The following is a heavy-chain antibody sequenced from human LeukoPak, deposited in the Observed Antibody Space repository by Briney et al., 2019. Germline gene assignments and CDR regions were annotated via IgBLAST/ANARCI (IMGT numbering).Heavy chain of an antibody. CDR2: MNPNSGKT. Sequence: ASVKVSCKASGYTLTSYDINWVRQATGQGLEWMGWMNPNSGKTGYAQKFQGRITITRNTSISTAYMELSSLRSEDTAVYYCTRGDSEQQGGSNWFDPWGQGTLVTVSS. D-gene: IGHD6-13*01. CDR1: GYTLTSYD. J-gene: IGHJ5*02. CDR3: TRGDSEQQGGSNWFDP. V-gene: IGHV1-8*01.